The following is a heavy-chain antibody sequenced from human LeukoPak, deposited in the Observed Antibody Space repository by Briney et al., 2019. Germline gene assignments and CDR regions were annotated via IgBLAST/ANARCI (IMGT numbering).Heavy chain of an antibody. CDR2: IYYSGST. Sequence: SETLSLTCTVSGGSISSYYWSWIRQPPGKGLEWMGYIYYSGSTNYNPSPKSRVTMSVDTSKNQFSLKLSSVTAADTAVYYCARDLGADHGDYVFDPWGQGTLVIVSS. J-gene: IGHJ5*02. CDR1: GGSISSYY. V-gene: IGHV4-59*01. CDR3: ARDLGADHGDYVFDP. D-gene: IGHD4-17*01.